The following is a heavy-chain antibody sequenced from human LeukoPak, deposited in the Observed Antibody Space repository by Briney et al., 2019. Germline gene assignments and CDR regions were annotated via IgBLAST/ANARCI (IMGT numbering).Heavy chain of an antibody. V-gene: IGHV1-18*01. CDR2: ISAYNGNT. CDR3: ARWGWELDFDY. D-gene: IGHD1-26*01. CDR1: GGTFSSYA. Sequence: ASVKVSCKASGGTFSSYAISWVRQAPGQGLEWMGWISAYNGNTNYAQKLQGRVTMTTDTSTSTAYMELRSLRSDDTAVYYCARWGWELDFDYWGQGTLVTVSS. J-gene: IGHJ4*02.